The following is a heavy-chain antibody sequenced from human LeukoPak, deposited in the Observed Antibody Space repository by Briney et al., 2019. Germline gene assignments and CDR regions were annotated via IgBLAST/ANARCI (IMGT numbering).Heavy chain of an antibody. CDR1: AGSISSYY. CDR2: IYYSGST. Sequence: EALSLTCTVSAGSISSYYWTWIRQPPGKGLEWIGYIYYSGSTNYNPSLKSRVAISLDTSKNQFSLRLSSVTAADTAIYYCARGRPDFWTNFYTYFLDSWGQGTLVTVSS. D-gene: IGHD3/OR15-3a*01. J-gene: IGHJ4*02. V-gene: IGHV4-59*01. CDR3: ARGRPDFWTNFYTYFLDS.